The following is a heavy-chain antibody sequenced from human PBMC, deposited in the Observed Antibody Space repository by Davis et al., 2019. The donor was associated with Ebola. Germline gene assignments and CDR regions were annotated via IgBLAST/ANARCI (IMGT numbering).Heavy chain of an antibody. D-gene: IGHD2-21*01. V-gene: IGHV1-3*01. CDR1: GYTFTSYA. CDR2: INAGNGNT. Sequence: ASVKVSCKASGYTFTSYAMHWVRQAPGQRLEWMGWINAGNGNTNYAQKFQGRVTMTRDTSISTAYMELSRLRSDDTAVYYCARAPVGVHARGGVSMDVWGQGTTVTVSS. J-gene: IGHJ6*02. CDR3: ARAPVGVHARGGVSMDV.